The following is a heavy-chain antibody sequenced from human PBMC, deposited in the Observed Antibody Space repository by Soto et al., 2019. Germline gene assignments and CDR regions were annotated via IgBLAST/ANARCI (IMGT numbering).Heavy chain of an antibody. J-gene: IGHJ4*02. CDR3: ARRQHWNYSSGRHIFAY. D-gene: IGHD6-25*01. CDR2: IFYSGST. CDR1: VISIRSLY. V-gene: IGHV4-59*11. Sequence: PLEALPLTCTGSVISIRSLYLSWFLQPPGKGLVWIGYIFYSGSTNYNPTLKCRVTISVDTSNNQFSLTLSSVTAADTAAYFCARRQHWNYSSGRHIFAYWCRGTLV.